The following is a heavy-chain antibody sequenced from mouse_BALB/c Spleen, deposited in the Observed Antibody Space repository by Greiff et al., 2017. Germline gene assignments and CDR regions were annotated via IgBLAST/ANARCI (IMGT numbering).Heavy chain of an antibody. J-gene: IGHJ1*01. CDR1: GYSITSGYS. CDR3: AINYYGSSPFDV. D-gene: IGHD1-1*01. Sequence: DVKLQESGPDLVKPSQSLSLTCTVTGYSITSGYSWHWIRQFPGNKLEWMGYIHYSGSTNYNPSLKSRISITRDTSKNQFFLQLNSVTTEDTATYYCAINYYGSSPFDVWGAGTTVTVSS. CDR2: IHYSGST. V-gene: IGHV3-1*02.